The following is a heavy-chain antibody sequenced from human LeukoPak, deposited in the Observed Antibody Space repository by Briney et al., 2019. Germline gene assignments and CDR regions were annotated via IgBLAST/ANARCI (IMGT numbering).Heavy chain of an antibody. CDR3: GKVPVPANRYYDILTGPFDY. CDR2: ISGSGGST. V-gene: IGHV3-23*01. D-gene: IGHD3-9*01. J-gene: IGHJ4*02. Sequence: GGSLRLSCAASGFTFSSYAMSWVRQAPGKGLEWVSIISGSGGSTYYADSVKGRFTISRDNSKNTLYLQMNSLRAEDTAVYYCGKVPVPANRYYDILTGPFDYWGQGTLVTVSS. CDR1: GFTFSSYA.